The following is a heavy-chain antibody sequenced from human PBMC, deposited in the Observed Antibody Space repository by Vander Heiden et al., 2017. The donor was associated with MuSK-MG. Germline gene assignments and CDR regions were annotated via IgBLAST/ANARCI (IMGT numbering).Heavy chain of an antibody. V-gene: IGHV6-1*01. CDR2: TYYRSKWYN. J-gene: IGHJ4*02. CDR1: GDSVSSHSSA. D-gene: IGHD2-21*02. Sequence: QVQLQPSGPGLVQPSQTLPLPCSIPGDSVSSHSSAWHWVSQSPSRGLEWLGRTYYRSKWYNDYAVSVKSRITINPDTSKNQFSLQLNSVTPEDTAVYYCARERRGVVTAIPIHYFDYWGQGTLVTVSS. CDR3: ARERRGVVTAIPIHYFDY.